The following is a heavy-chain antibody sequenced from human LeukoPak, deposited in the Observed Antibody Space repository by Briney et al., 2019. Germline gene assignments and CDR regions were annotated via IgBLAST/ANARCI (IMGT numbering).Heavy chain of an antibody. D-gene: IGHD4-23*01. Sequence: GGSLRLSCAASGFTFSSYSMNWVRQAPGKGLEWVSYISSSSSTIYYADSVKGRFTISRDNAKNSLYLQMNSLRAEDTAVYYCARGIYYGGNSPLPTDYWGQGTLVTVSS. V-gene: IGHV3-48*01. CDR1: GFTFSSYS. J-gene: IGHJ4*02. CDR2: ISSSSSTI. CDR3: ARGIYYGGNSPLPTDY.